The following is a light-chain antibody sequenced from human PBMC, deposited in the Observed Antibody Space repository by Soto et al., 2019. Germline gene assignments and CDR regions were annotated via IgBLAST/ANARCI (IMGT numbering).Light chain of an antibody. V-gene: IGKV1-27*01. J-gene: IGKJ1*01. CDR3: QKYDSAPWT. Sequence: DIQMTQSPSSLSASVRDRVTITCRASQGISNYLAWYQQKPGKVPKLLIYAASTLQSGVPSRFSGSGSGTDCTRTISSLQPEDVATYYCQKYDSAPWTFGQGTKVEIK. CDR1: QGISNY. CDR2: AAS.